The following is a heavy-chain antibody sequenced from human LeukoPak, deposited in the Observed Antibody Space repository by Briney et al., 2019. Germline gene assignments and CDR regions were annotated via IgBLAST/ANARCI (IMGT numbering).Heavy chain of an antibody. CDR3: AREPIYDFWRVKYYYYGMDV. CDR1: GGSFSGYY. D-gene: IGHD3-3*01. J-gene: IGHJ6*02. Sequence: SETLSLTCAVYGGSFSGYYWSWIRQPPGKGLEWIGELNHSGSTNYNPSLKSRVTISVDTSKNQFSLKLSSVTAADTAVYYCAREPIYDFWRVKYYYYGMDVWGQGTTVTVSS. V-gene: IGHV4-34*01. CDR2: LNHSGST.